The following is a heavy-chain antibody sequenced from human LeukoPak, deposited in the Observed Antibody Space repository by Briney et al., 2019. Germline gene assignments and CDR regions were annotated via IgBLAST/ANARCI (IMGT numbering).Heavy chain of an antibody. CDR1: GYTFSNYG. CDR2: IRGDNGNT. J-gene: IGHJ4*02. V-gene: IGHV1-18*01. D-gene: IGHD5-12*01. Sequence: GASVKVSCKASGYTFSNYGISWVRQAPGQGLEWVGWIRGDNGNTNYAQKLQGRVTMTTDTSTSTAYMELSSLRSEDTAMYYCARERYSGYEYWGQGTLVTVSS. CDR3: ARERYSGYEY.